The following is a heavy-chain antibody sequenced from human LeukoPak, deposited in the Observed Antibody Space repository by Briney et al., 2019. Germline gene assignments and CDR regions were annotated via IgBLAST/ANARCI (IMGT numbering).Heavy chain of an antibody. V-gene: IGHV3-23*01. CDR2: FSGSGYTT. CDR1: GFTFRGYG. CDR3: ARTRLNWNVGYFDY. J-gene: IGHJ4*02. Sequence: PGGPWRLPCQAPGFTFRGYGITGFPRPPGKGWGGVSSFSGSGYTTYYADSVKGRFTISRDNSKNTLYLQMNSLRAEDTAVYYCARTRLNWNVGYFDYWGQGTLVTVSS. D-gene: IGHD1-1*01.